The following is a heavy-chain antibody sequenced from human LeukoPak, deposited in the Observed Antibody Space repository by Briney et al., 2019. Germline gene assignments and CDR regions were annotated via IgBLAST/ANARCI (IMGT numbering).Heavy chain of an antibody. CDR3: ARDPRTTRDWED. J-gene: IGHJ4*02. D-gene: IGHD2/OR15-2a*01. V-gene: IGHV1-69*08. CDR2: IIPILGKS. Sequence: SVKVSCKASGGTFSSYTISWVRQAPGQGLEWVGRIIPILGKSNYAQKFQGRVTITADKSHSTASMELSTLRYEDTAVYYCARDPRTTRDWEDWGQGTLVTVSS. CDR1: GGTFSSYT.